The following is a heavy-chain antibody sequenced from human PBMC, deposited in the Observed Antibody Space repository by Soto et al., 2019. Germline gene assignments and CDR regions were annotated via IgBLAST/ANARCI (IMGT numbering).Heavy chain of an antibody. J-gene: IGHJ5*02. V-gene: IGHV3-23*01. CDR1: VFTFSGFA. CDR3: AKGRLTSNQVGGES. D-gene: IGHD1-26*01. CDR2: INGNGDKT. Sequence: VGSLRLSCASSVFTFSGFAMSCVRHSPGKGLQWITVINGNGDKTYYLDSVKGRFTVSRDNSKNTVFLQMNSLRAEDTAVYFCAKGRLTSNQVGGESWGQGIVVSVSS.